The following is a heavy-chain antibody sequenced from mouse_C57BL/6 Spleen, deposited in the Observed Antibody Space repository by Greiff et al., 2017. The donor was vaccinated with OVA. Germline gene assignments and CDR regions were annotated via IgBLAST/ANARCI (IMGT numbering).Heavy chain of an antibody. CDR1: GYTFPSYW. CDR2: IDPSDSYT. CDR3: ARDDYGEKGDY. Sequence: QVQLQQPGAELVKPGASVKLSCKASGYTFPSYWMQWVKQRPGQGLAWIGEIDPSDSYTNYNQKFKGKATLTVDTSSSTAYMQLSSLTSEDSAVYYCARDDYGEKGDYWGQGTTLTVSS. D-gene: IGHD2-4*01. V-gene: IGHV1-50*01. J-gene: IGHJ2*01.